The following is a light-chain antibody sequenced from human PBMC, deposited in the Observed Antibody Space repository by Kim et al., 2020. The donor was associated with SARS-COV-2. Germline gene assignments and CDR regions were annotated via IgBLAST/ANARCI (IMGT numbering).Light chain of an antibody. CDR3: QQGTTFPWT. J-gene: IGKJ1*01. CDR1: RSIGPW. Sequence: ASWGDTVTITCRAGRSIGPWLGWYQQKVGKAPKLLISGASDLEIGVPSRFSGRGSGTDFTLTITSLQPEDFATYYCQQGTTFPWTFGPGTKVDIK. CDR2: GAS. V-gene: IGKV1-12*01.